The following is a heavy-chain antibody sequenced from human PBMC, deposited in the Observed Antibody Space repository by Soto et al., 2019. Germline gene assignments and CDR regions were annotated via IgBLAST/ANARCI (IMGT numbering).Heavy chain of an antibody. D-gene: IGHD3-16*01. CDR3: ARFGDYVWGSHAAYFDY. Sequence: SETLSLTCTVSGGSISSGGYYWSWIRQHPGKGLEWIGYIYYSGSTYYNPSLKRRVTISVDTSKKQFSLKLSSVTAADTAVYYCARFGDYVWGSHAAYFDYWGQGTLVTVSS. CDR2: IYYSGST. J-gene: IGHJ4*02. V-gene: IGHV4-31*03. CDR1: GGSISSGGYY.